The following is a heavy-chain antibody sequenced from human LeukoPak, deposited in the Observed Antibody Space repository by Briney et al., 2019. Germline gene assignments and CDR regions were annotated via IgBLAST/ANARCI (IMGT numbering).Heavy chain of an antibody. CDR3: AKGMGYYASGSYTYYFDY. CDR1: GFTFSSYA. V-gene: IGHV3-23*01. D-gene: IGHD3-10*01. CDR2: ISGSGGST. Sequence: GGSLRLSCAASGFTFSSYAMSWVRQAPGKGLEWVSAISGSGGSTYYADSVKGRFTISRDNSKNTLYLQVNSLRAEDTAVYYCAKGMGYYASGSYTYYFDYWGQGTLATVSS. J-gene: IGHJ4*02.